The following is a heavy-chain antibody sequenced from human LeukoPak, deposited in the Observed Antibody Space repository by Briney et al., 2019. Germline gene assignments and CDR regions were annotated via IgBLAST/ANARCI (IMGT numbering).Heavy chain of an antibody. CDR1: GFTFSSYD. D-gene: IGHD3-3*01. Sequence: GGALGLSCAASGFTFSSYDMHWVRQATGKGLEWVSAIGTAGDTYYPGSVKGRFTISRENAKNSLYLQMNSLRAGDTAVYYCARAPSGAFDIWGQGTMVTVSS. V-gene: IGHV3-13*01. CDR2: IGTAGDT. J-gene: IGHJ3*02. CDR3: ARAPSGAFDI.